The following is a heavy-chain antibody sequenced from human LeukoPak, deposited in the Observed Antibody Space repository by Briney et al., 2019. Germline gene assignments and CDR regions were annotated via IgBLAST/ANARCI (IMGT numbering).Heavy chain of an antibody. CDR3: TGDSSGYYYDAFDI. D-gene: IGHD3-22*01. CDR2: LKSKTDGVTT. J-gene: IGHJ3*02. Sequence: PGGSLRLSCAPSGFTFSNAWMSWVRHASGKGLECVGRLKSKTDGVTTDYAAPVKGRFTISRDDSKNTLYLQMTSLKTEDTAVYYCTGDSSGYYYDAFDIWGQGTIVTVSS. V-gene: IGHV3-15*01. CDR1: GFTFSNAW.